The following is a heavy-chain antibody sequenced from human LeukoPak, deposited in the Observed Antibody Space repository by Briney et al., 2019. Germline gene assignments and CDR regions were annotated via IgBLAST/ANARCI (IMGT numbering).Heavy chain of an antibody. D-gene: IGHD2-2*01. V-gene: IGHV4-39*07. CDR1: GGSISSSSYY. Sequence: SETLSLTCTVSGGSISSSSYYWGWIRQPPGKGLEWIGSIYYSGSTYYNPSLKSRVTISVDTSKNQFSLKLSSVTAADTAVYYCARAAEALDAFDIWGQGTMVTVSS. CDR2: IYYSGST. J-gene: IGHJ3*02. CDR3: ARAAEALDAFDI.